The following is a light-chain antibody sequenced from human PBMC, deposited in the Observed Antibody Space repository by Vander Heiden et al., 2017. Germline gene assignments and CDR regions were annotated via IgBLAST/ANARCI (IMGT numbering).Light chain of an antibody. Sequence: EIVLTQSPATPSLSPGDRATLSCRASQGVSSYLAWYQQQPGQAPRLLIYDASNRATGIPARFSGSGSGTDFTLTISSLEPEDFAVYYCQQRSNWPPLTFGGGTKVEIK. CDR3: QQRSNWPPLT. J-gene: IGKJ4*02. CDR2: DAS. CDR1: QGVSSY. V-gene: IGKV3-11*01.